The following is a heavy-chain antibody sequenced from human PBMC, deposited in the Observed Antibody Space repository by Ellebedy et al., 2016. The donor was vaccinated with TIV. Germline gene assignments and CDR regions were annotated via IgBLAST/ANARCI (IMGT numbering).Heavy chain of an antibody. CDR1: GFTFRSYF. D-gene: IGHD2-8*01. CDR2: IGGSGDRT. J-gene: IGHJ6*02. V-gene: IGHV3-23*01. CDR3: AKDNGGWYFFYYGMDV. Sequence: PGGSLRLSCAASGFTFRSYFMSWVRQAPGKGLEWVAAIGGSGDRTHYADSVKGRFTISRTNPQNTLYLQMNSLRVEDAATYYCAKDNGGWYFFYYGMDVWGHGTTVTVSS.